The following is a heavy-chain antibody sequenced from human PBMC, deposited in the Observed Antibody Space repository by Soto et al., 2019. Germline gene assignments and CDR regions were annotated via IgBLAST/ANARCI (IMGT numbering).Heavy chain of an antibody. CDR3: ARGEGYCSGGSCYSLGVDY. Sequence: QVQLQESGPGLVKPSQTLSLTCTVSGGSISSGGYYWSWIRQHPGKGLEWIGYMYYSGSTYYNPSLKSRVTISVDTSKNQFSLKLSSVTAADTAVYYCARGEGYCSGGSCYSLGVDYWGQGTLVTVSS. J-gene: IGHJ4*02. D-gene: IGHD2-15*01. CDR2: MYYSGST. V-gene: IGHV4-31*03. CDR1: GGSISSGGYY.